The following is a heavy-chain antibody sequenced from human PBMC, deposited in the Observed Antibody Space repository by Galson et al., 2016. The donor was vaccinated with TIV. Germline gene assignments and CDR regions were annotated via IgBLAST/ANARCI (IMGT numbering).Heavy chain of an antibody. J-gene: IGHJ6*02. CDR1: GFTLSDYY. D-gene: IGHD1-26*01. CDR2: ISYSGSAK. Sequence: SLRLSCAASGFTLSDYYMTWIRQAPGKGLEWLSHISYSGSAKYDADSMKGRLTMSRDIAKNSMYLGMSSLRAEDTAVYYCARYSGKSYALGVWGQGTAVTVSS. V-gene: IGHV3-11*01. CDR3: ARYSGKSYALGV.